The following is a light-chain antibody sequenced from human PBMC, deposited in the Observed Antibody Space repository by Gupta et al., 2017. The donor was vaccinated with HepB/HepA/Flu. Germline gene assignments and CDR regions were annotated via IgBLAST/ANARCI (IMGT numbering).Light chain of an antibody. CDR3: QQRGNWPIT. CDR1: QSVSNS. Sequence: EIVLTQSPATMSLSPGERATLSCRASQSVSNSLAWYQHKPGQAPRLLIFDASNRATGIPARFSGSGSGTDFTLTISSLEPEDFAVYYCQQRGNWPITFGGGTKVEIK. V-gene: IGKV3-11*01. J-gene: IGKJ4*01. CDR2: DAS.